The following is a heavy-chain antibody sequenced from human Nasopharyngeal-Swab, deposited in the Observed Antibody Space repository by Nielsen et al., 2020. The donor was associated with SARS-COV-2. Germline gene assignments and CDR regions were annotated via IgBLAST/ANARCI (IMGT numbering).Heavy chain of an antibody. CDR1: GYTFTSYD. CDR2: MNPNSGNT. D-gene: IGHD3-10*01. Sequence: ASVKVSCKASGYTFTSYDINWVRQATGQGLEWMGWMNPNSGNTGYAQKFQGRVTITADESTTTAYMELTSLRSEDTAVYYCARAKSLHTEYNCFDPWGQGTLVTVSS. V-gene: IGHV1-8*03. J-gene: IGHJ5*02. CDR3: ARAKSLHTEYNCFDP.